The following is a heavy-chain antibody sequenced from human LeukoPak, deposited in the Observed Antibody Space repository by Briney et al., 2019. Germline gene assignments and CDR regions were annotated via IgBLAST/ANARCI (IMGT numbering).Heavy chain of an antibody. CDR3: AAGILTGYPPREVAFDT. Sequence: AASVKVSCKASGGTFSSYAISWVRQAPGQGLEWMGGIIPIFGTANYAQKFQGRVTITADESTSTAYMELSSLRSEDTAVYYCAAGILTGYPPREVAFDTWGQGTMVTVSS. D-gene: IGHD3-9*01. V-gene: IGHV1-69*13. CDR1: GGTFSSYA. J-gene: IGHJ3*02. CDR2: IIPIFGTA.